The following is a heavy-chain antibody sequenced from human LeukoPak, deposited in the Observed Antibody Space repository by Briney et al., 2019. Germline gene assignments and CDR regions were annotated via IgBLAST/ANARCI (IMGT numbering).Heavy chain of an antibody. CDR2: ISSSGAYT. D-gene: IGHD5-12*01. CDR1: GFNVTRYS. J-gene: IGHJ3*01. CDR3: ARCRYDTLGGDSFDV. V-gene: IGHV3-21*01. Sequence: GGSLRLSCVASGFNVTRYSMHWVRQFPGKGLEWVSSISSSGAYTYYADSLRGRFTISRDNAKSSLYLQMNSLRDGDTALYYCARCRYDTLGGDSFDVWGQGTMVTVSS.